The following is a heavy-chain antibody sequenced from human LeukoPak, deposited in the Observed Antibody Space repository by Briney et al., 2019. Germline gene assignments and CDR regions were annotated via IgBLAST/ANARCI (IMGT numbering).Heavy chain of an antibody. CDR2: IASDGSST. D-gene: IGHD4-17*01. Sequence: PGGSLRLSCAASGFTFSSYWMNWVGQAPGRGVAWVSRIASDGSSTTYEDSAKGRFSISRDNAKNTLYLQMNSQRVEDTAVFYCARGRPHGNDYWGQGTQITVCS. CDR3: ARGRPHGNDY. CDR1: GFTFSSYW. J-gene: IGHJ4*02. V-gene: IGHV3-74*01.